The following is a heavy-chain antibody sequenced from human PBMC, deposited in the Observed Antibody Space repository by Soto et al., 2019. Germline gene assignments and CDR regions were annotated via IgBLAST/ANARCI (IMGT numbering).Heavy chain of an antibody. V-gene: IGHV3-72*01. Sequence: GGAWTPSSQASGSPLGDLSIAWVSQAQGRGREWAGRSRDKAQGYSTAYDASVKGRFTTSRDESKNSVYLQMSSLKTEDTAVYYCVRATYFSDSSGYTRCFDYWGQGTLVTVSS. CDR1: GSPLGDLS. J-gene: IGHJ4*02. CDR2: SRDKAQGYST. D-gene: IGHD3-22*01. CDR3: VRATYFSDSSGYTRCFDY.